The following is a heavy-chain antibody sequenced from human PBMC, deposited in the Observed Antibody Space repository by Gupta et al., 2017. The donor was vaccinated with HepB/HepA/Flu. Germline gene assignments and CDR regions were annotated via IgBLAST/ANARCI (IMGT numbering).Heavy chain of an antibody. V-gene: IGHV3-48*02. CDR2: ISSDSSTI. D-gene: IGHD4-11*01. J-gene: IGHJ4*02. Sequence: EVQLVESGGGSVQPGGSLSLSCAASGFTMISYSMDWVRQAPGKGPEWISYISSDSSTIYYRDSVRGRFTISRDNAKNSLFLQMNSLRDEDTAVYDCARGWRSNSFDYLGQGTTVTVSS. CDR3: ARGWRSNSFDY. CDR1: GFTMISYS.